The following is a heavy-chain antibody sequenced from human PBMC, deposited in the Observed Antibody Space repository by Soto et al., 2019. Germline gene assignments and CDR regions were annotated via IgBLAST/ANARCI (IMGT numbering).Heavy chain of an antibody. V-gene: IGHV3-30*18. J-gene: IGHJ6*03. CDR3: AKDRGKMVYAPRYYYYYYMDV. D-gene: IGHD2-8*01. CDR2: ISYDGSNK. CDR1: GFTFSSYG. Sequence: GGSLRLSCAASGFTFSSYGMHWVRQAPGKGLEWVAVISYDGSNKYYADSVKGRFTISRDNSKNTLYLQMNSLRAEDTAVYYCAKDRGKMVYAPRYYYYYYMDVWGKGTTVTVSS.